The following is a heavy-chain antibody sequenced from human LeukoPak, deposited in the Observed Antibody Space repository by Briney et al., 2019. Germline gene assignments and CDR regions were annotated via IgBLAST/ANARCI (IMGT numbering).Heavy chain of an antibody. CDR3: AKVVARYSYANWWGAFDI. J-gene: IGHJ3*02. CDR1: GFTFSSYA. V-gene: IGHV3-23*01. D-gene: IGHD5-18*01. CDR2: ISGSGGST. Sequence: GGSLRLYCAASGFTFSSYAMSWVRQAPGKGLEWVSAISGSGGSTYYADSVKGRFTISRDNSKNTLYLQMNSLRAEDTAVYCCAKVVARYSYANWWGAFDIWGQGTMVTVSS.